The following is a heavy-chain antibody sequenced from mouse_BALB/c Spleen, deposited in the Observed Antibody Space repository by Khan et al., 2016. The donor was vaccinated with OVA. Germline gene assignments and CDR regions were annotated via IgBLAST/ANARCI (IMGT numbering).Heavy chain of an antibody. V-gene: IGHV1-69*02. J-gene: IGHJ4*01. CDR1: GFTFSNYW. D-gene: IGHD2-14*01. Sequence: VELQESGTELVRPGASVKLSCKASGFTFSNYWINWVKQLPGQGLEWIGYIYPSDSDTKYNTNFKDKATLTVDKTSNTAYMHLSSPTSEDSAVYYCSRGVRLHYESMDYWGQGTSVTVSS. CDR2: IYPSDSDT. CDR3: SRGVRLHYESMDY.